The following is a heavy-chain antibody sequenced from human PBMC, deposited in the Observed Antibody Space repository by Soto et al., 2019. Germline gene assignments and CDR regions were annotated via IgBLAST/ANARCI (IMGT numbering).Heavy chain of an antibody. CDR2: IYYSGST. CDR3: AGQTYYDFWSGYFSIQIDY. Sequence: SETLSLTCTVSGGSISSSSYYWGWIRQPPGKGLEWIGSIYYSGSTYYNPSLKSRVTISVDTSKNQFSLKLSSVTAADTAVYYCAGQTYYDFWSGYFSIQIDYSGQVTMVTVYS. J-gene: IGHJ4*02. CDR1: GGSISSSSYY. V-gene: IGHV4-39*01. D-gene: IGHD3-3*01.